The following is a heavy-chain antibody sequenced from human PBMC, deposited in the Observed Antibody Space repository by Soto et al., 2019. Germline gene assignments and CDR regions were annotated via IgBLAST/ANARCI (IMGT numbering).Heavy chain of an antibody. CDR1: GGSISSGGYS. Sequence: QLQLQESGSGLVKPSQTLSLTCAVSGGSISSGGYSWSWIRQPPGKGLEWIGYIYHSGSTYYNPSLKSRVTISVDRYKNQFSLKLSSVTAADTALYYCARSRVDIVATIPPDYWGQGTLVTVSS. D-gene: IGHD5-12*01. CDR2: IYHSGST. J-gene: IGHJ4*02. V-gene: IGHV4-30-2*01. CDR3: ARSRVDIVATIPPDY.